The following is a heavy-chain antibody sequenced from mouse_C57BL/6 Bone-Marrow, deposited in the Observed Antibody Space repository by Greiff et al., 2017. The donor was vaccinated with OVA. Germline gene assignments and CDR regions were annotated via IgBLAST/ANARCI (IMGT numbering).Heavy chain of an antibody. D-gene: IGHD1-1*01. V-gene: IGHV1-81*01. Sequence: VQLQQSGAELARPGASVKLSCKASGYTFTSYGISWVKQRTGQGLEWIGESYPRSGNTYYNEKFKGKATLTADKSSSTAYMELLSLTSDDSAVYFCARDGYGSSSFDVWGTGTTVTVSS. J-gene: IGHJ1*03. CDR2: SYPRSGNT. CDR1: GYTFTSYG. CDR3: ARDGYGSSSFDV.